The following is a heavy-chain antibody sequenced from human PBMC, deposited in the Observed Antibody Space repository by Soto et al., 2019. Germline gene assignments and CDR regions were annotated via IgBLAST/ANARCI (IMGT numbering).Heavy chain of an antibody. CDR3: ARVGGSFYGSWDS. J-gene: IGHJ4*02. V-gene: IGHV3-30-3*01. D-gene: IGHD2-15*01. CDR2: MAYDGNRE. CDR1: GFTFSMYV. Sequence: QVQLVEAGGGVVQPGRSLRLSCAASGFTFSMYVMHWVRQAPGKGLEWVAGMAYDGNREYYGDSVKGRFFVSRDNSKNTLYLQMNSLRPEDTAVYYCARVGGSFYGSWDSWGQGALVTVSS.